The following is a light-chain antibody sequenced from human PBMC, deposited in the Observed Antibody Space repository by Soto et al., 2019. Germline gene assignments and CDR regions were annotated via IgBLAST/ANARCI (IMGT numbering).Light chain of an antibody. Sequence: QSVLTQPPSVSAAPGQKVTISCSGSSSNIGNNYVSWYQQLPGTAPKLLIYESNKRPSGIPDRFSGSKSGSSATLGINGRQTGYEADYYCGTWDSSLSAVVFGGGTKLTVL. V-gene: IGLV1-51*02. CDR1: SSNIGNNY. J-gene: IGLJ2*01. CDR2: ESN. CDR3: GTWDSSLSAVV.